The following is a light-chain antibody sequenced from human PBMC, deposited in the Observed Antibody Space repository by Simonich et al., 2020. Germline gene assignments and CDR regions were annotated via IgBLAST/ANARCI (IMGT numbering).Light chain of an antibody. CDR2: EGS. CDR3: CSYAGSSTWV. J-gene: IGLJ3*02. Sequence: QSALTQPASVSGSPGQSITLSCTGTSSDVGSYNLVSWYQQHPSKAPTPMIYEGSKRPSGVSNRFSGSKSGNTASLTISGLQAEDEADYYCCSYAGSSTWVFGGGTKLTVL. CDR1: SSDVGSYNL. V-gene: IGLV2-23*01.